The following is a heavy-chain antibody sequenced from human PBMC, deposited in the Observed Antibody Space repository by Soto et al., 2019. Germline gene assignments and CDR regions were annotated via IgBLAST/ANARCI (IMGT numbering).Heavy chain of an antibody. CDR3: GRGRGGGTYHLDD. V-gene: IGHV3-72*01. Sequence: EVQLVESGGGLVQPGGSLRLSCAASGFTFSDHYMDWVRQAPGRGLEWVGRTRNKANRYTTEYAASVKGRFTISREESKNPRHLQMNSLKSDDTAVYYCGRGRGGGTYHLDDGGQGALVTVSS. D-gene: IGHD3-10*01. J-gene: IGHJ4*02. CDR1: GFTFSDHY. CDR2: TRNKANRYTT.